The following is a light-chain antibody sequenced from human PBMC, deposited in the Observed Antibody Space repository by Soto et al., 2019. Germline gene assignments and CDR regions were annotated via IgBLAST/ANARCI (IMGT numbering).Light chain of an antibody. CDR1: ESVSRN. CDR2: DAA. CDR3: QQYNRWPPIT. V-gene: IGKV3-15*01. Sequence: EIVLTQSPGTLSLSPWERATLSCRASESVSRNLAWYQQKPGQAPRLLIYDAATRATGIPERFSGGGSGTKFTPPISSLQSEDFLVYYCQQYNRWPPITFGQGTRLEIK. J-gene: IGKJ5*01.